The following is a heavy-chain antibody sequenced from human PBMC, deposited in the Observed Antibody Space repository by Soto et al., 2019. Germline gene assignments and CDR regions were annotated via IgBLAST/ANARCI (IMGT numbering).Heavy chain of an antibody. D-gene: IGHD1-1*01. V-gene: IGHV3-7*01. CDR1: GFNFANYW. Sequence: GGSLRLSCAASGFNFANYWMAWVRQAPGKGLEWVANIKQDGSDKNYVDSVKGRFTISRDNAKNSLYLQMNSLRAEDSAVYSCARDTTGILDYWGQGTLVTVSS. J-gene: IGHJ4*02. CDR2: IKQDGSDK. CDR3: ARDTTGILDY.